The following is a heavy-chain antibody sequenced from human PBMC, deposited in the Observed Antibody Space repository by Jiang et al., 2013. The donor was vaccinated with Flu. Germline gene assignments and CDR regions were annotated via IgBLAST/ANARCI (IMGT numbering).Heavy chain of an antibody. CDR2: TYYRSKWYN. Sequence: VSSNSAAWNWIRQSPSRGLEWLGWTYYRSKWYNDYAVSVKSRITINPDTSKNQFSLQLNSVTPEDTAVYYCARGGWKANYYYGMDVWGQGTTVTVSS. V-gene: IGHV6-1*01. CDR3: ARGGWKANYYYGMDV. CDR1: VSSNSAA. J-gene: IGHJ6*02. D-gene: IGHD1-1*01.